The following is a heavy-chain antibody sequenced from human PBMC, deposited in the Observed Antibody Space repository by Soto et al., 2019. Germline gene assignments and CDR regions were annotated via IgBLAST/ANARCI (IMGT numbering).Heavy chain of an antibody. V-gene: IGHV3-30-3*01. J-gene: IGHJ4*02. Sequence: QVPLVESGGGVVQPGRSLRLSCAASGFTFSSYAMHWVRRAPGKGLEWMAVMSYDGSNKYYADSVKGRFTISRDNSKNTLYLQMNSLRPEDTALYYCASDGGAYWGQGTLVIVSS. D-gene: IGHD3-16*01. CDR2: MSYDGSNK. CDR3: ASDGGAY. CDR1: GFTFSSYA.